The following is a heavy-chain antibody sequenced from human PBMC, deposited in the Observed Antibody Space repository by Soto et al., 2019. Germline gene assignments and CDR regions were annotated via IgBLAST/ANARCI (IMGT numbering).Heavy chain of an antibody. Sequence: VASVKVSCKASGGTFSSYAISWVRQAPGQGLEWMGGIIPIFGTANYAQKFQGRVTITADESTSTAYMELSSLRSEDTAVYYCARDSRPFLGYCSGGSCYSSFDYWGQGTLVTVSS. CDR1: GGTFSSYA. J-gene: IGHJ4*02. CDR2: IIPIFGTA. D-gene: IGHD2-15*01. V-gene: IGHV1-69*13. CDR3: ARDSRPFLGYCSGGSCYSSFDY.